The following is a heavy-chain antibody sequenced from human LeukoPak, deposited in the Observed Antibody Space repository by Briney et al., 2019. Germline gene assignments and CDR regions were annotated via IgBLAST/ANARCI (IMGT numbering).Heavy chain of an antibody. CDR2: ITSDGSNT. Sequence: GGSLRLSCAASGITFSSYWMHWVRQAPGKGLVWVSRITSDGSNTNYADSVKGRFTISRDNAKNSLYLQMNSPRAEDTAVYYCARVYYYYGSGSFDYWGQGTLVTVSS. V-gene: IGHV3-74*01. J-gene: IGHJ4*02. CDR3: ARVYYYYGSGSFDY. D-gene: IGHD3-10*01. CDR1: GITFSSYW.